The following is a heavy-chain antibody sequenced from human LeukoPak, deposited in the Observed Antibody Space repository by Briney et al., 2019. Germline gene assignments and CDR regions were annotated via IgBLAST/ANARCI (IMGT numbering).Heavy chain of an antibody. CDR1: GFTFSSYG. J-gene: IGHJ4*02. V-gene: IGHV3-33*01. CDR2: IWYDGSNK. CDR3: ARVGDYYGSGSAIDY. D-gene: IGHD3-10*01. Sequence: QPGRSLRLSCAASGFTFSSYGMHWVRQAPGKGLEWVAVIWYDGSNKYYADSVKGRFTISRDNSKNTLYLQMNSLRAEDTAVYYCARVGDYYGSGSAIDYWGQGTLVTVSS.